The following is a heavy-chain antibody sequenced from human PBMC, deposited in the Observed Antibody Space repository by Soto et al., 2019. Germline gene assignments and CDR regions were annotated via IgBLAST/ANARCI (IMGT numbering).Heavy chain of an antibody. CDR3: ARDIVVPDYGNWFDP. CDR1: GYTFTGYY. Sequence: XAVKGSCKASGYTFTGYYMRWVRQAPGQGLEWMGWINPNSGGTNYAQKFQGRVTMTRDTSISTAYMELSRLRSDDTAVYYCARDIVVPDYGNWFDPWGQGTLVTVSS. CDR2: INPNSGGT. V-gene: IGHV1-2*02. D-gene: IGHD2-2*01. J-gene: IGHJ5*02.